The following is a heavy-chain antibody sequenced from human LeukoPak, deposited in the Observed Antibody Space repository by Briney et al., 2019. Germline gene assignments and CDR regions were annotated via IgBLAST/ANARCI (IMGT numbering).Heavy chain of an antibody. D-gene: IGHD2-21*02. Sequence: GASVKVSCKASGYTFTSYGISWVRQAPGQGLEWMGWISAYNGNTNYAQKLQGRVTITTATSTRTAYMELRSLRSDDTAVYYCARFCGGDCYTLFDYWGQGTLVTVSS. CDR1: GYTFTSYG. J-gene: IGHJ4*02. CDR2: ISAYNGNT. V-gene: IGHV1-18*01. CDR3: ARFCGGDCYTLFDY.